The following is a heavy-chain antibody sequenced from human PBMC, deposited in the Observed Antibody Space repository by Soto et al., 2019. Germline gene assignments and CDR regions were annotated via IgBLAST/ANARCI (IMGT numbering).Heavy chain of an antibody. CDR2: IWYDGRNE. CDR3: ARGNATDGIDS. D-gene: IGHD1-1*01. CDR1: GFTFSSYG. Sequence: PGGSLRLSCGASGFTFSSYGMHWVRQAPGKGLEWVAFIWYDGRNENYTDSVKGRFSISRDNSKNTLFLQMNSLRADDTAVYYCARGNATDGIDSWGQGTLVTVSS. V-gene: IGHV3-33*01. J-gene: IGHJ5*01.